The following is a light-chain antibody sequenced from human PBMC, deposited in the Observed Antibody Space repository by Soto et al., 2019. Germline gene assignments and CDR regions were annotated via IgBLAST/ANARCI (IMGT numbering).Light chain of an antibody. Sequence: DIQMTQSPSSLSASVGDRVTITCRASQSISSYLNWYQQKPGKAPKLLIYAASSLQSGVPSRFSGSGSGTDFTLTISSLQPDDFAPYYCQQRYSTLYTFGQGTKLEIK. CDR2: AAS. CDR1: QSISSY. V-gene: IGKV1-39*01. J-gene: IGKJ2*01. CDR3: QQRYSTLYT.